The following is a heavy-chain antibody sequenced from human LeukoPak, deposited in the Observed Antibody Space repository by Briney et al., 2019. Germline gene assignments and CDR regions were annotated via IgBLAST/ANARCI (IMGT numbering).Heavy chain of an antibody. V-gene: IGHV4-59*01. CDR1: GGSISSDY. CDR3: ARGDAYMDV. J-gene: IGHJ6*03. CDR2: IYYSGST. Sequence: SETLSLTCTVSGGSISSDYWSWRRQPPGKGLGWSGYIYYSGSTNYNPSVKSRVTISVDPSKNQFSLKPISVTAADAAVYYCARGDAYMDVWGKGTTVTISS. D-gene: IGHD2-21*01.